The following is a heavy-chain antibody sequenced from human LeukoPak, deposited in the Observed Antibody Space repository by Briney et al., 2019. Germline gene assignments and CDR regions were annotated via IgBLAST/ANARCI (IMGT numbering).Heavy chain of an antibody. CDR3: ARDPFLVRGVIPFDY. Sequence: GGSLRLSCAASGFTFSSDWMHWVRQAPGKGLVWVSRISTDGSTTYSADSVKGRFTISRDNSKNTLYLQMNSLRAEDTAVYYCARDPFLVRGVIPFDYWGQGTLVTVSS. D-gene: IGHD3-10*01. CDR1: GFTFSSDW. V-gene: IGHV3-74*01. J-gene: IGHJ4*02. CDR2: ISTDGSTT.